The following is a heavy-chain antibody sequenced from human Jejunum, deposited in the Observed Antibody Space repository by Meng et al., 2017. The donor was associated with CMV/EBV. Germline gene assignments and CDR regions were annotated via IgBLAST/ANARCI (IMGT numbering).Heavy chain of an antibody. CDR2: ISDDGSNK. V-gene: IGHV3-30-3*01. CDR3: ARENDYRNYFDQ. J-gene: IGHJ4*02. CDR1: GFTFSNYP. Sequence: AVFGFTFSNYPMPWVRQAPGKGLEWVAVISDDGSNKYHADSVMGRFTISRDNSKNTLYLQMNSLRGEDTAIYYCARENDYRNYFDQWGQGTLVTVSS. D-gene: IGHD4-11*01.